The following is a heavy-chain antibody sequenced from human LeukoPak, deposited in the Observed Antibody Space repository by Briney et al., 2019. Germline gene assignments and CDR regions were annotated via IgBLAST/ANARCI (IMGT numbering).Heavy chain of an antibody. CDR1: GYTFTSYY. D-gene: IGHD3-22*01. V-gene: IGHV1-46*01. CDR2: INPSGGST. CDR3: ATILRYYYDSGGSLSFDY. J-gene: IGHJ4*02. Sequence: ASVKVSCKASGYTFTSYYMHWVRQAPGQGLEWMGIINPSGGSTTYEQKFQGRVTMTRDTSTSTLYMDLSSLRSEDTAVYYCATILRYYYDSGGSLSFDYWGQGTLVTVSS.